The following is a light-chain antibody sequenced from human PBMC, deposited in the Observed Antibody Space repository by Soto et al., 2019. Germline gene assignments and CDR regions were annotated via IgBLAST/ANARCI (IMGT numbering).Light chain of an antibody. CDR3: SSYTSSSTSVV. J-gene: IGLJ2*01. CDR1: SSDVGSYNR. Sequence: QSALTQPPSVAGSPGQSVTISCTGTSSDVGSYNRVSWYQQPPGTAPKLMIYEVSNRPSGVPDRFSGSKSGNTASLTISGLQAEEEADYYCSSYTSSSTSVVFGGGTKVTVL. CDR2: EVS. V-gene: IGLV2-18*02.